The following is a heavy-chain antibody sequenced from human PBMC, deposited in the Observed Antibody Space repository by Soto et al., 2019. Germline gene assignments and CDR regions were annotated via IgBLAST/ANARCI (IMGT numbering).Heavy chain of an antibody. CDR1: GFTFSSYW. CDR3: ARDPEGIAAARAY. J-gene: IGHJ4*02. V-gene: IGHV3-7*01. Sequence: EVQLVESGGGLVQPGGSLRLSCAASGFTFSSYWMSWVRQAPGKGLEWVANIKQDGSEKYYVDSVKGRFTISRDNAKNSLYLQMNSLRDEDTAVYYCARDPEGIAAARAYWGQGTLVTVSS. D-gene: IGHD6-13*01. CDR2: IKQDGSEK.